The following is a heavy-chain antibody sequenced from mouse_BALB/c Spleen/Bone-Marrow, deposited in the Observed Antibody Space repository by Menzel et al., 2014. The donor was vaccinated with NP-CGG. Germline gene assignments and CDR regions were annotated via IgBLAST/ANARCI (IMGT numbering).Heavy chain of an antibody. D-gene: IGHD2-14*01. Sequence: EVMLVESGGGLVKPGGSLKLSCAASGFTFSSCAMSWVRQTPEKRLEWVATTSSGGSYTYCLDSVKGRFTISRDNAKNTRWLQRGGLGGKDTAMYCCARGGRYEGNFDCWGEGAALTVSS. V-gene: IGHV5-9-1*01. CDR2: TSSGGSYT. CDR1: GFTFSSCA. CDR3: ARGGRYEGNFDC. J-gene: IGHJ2*01.